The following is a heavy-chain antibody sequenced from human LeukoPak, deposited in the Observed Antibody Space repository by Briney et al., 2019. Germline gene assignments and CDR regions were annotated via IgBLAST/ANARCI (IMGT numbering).Heavy chain of an antibody. CDR3: ATDSSLSTYYDILTGYYNVEYFQH. CDR2: FEPEDAET. Sequence: HVASVKDSRKFSGYTLTGLSMHWVRQAPGKGREGMDRFEPEDAETIYAQKFQGRVTMTEDTSTDTAYMELSSLRSEDTAVYYCATDSSLSTYYDILTGYYNVEYFQHWGQGTLVTVSS. V-gene: IGHV1-24*01. D-gene: IGHD3-9*01. J-gene: IGHJ1*01. CDR1: GYTLTGLS.